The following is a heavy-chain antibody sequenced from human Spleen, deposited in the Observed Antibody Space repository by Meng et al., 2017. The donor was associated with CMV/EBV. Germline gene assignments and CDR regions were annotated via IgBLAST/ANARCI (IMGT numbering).Heavy chain of an antibody. Sequence: GESLKISCTASGFTFSSYSMNWVRQAPGKGLEWVSSISSSGNYMYYADSVKGRFSVSRDNARNSLYLQVNSLRAGDTAVYYCARLLFPDYYDSSGGPYYFYGMDVWGRGTTVTVSS. J-gene: IGHJ6*02. V-gene: IGHV3-21*01. D-gene: IGHD3-22*01. CDR3: ARLLFPDYYDSSGGPYYFYGMDV. CDR2: ISSSGNYM. CDR1: GFTFSSYS.